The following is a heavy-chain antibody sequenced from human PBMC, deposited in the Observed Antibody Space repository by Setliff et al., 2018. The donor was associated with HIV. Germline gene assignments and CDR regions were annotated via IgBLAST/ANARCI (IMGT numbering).Heavy chain of an antibody. Sequence: GGSLRLSCAASGFIFSSYATHWVRQAPGKGLEWVAVMSYDGNNKYYADSVKGRFTISRDNAKNSLYLQMNSLRAEDTAVYYCARSRAAGFDYWGQGTLVTVSS. CDR3: ARSRAAGFDY. CDR2: MSYDGNNK. CDR1: GFIFSSYA. J-gene: IGHJ4*02. D-gene: IGHD6-13*01. V-gene: IGHV3-30*07.